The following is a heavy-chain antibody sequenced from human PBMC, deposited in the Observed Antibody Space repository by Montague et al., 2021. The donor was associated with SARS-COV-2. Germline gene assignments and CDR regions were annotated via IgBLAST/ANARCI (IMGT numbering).Heavy chain of an antibody. CDR3: ARDPLGYCSSTSCNVG. J-gene: IGHJ4*02. CDR2: IYSSGST. V-gene: IGHV4-39*02. Sequence: SETLSLTCTVSGGSISSSSYYWGWIRQPAGKGLEWIGSIYSSGSTYYNPSLKSRVTISVDTSKNQFSLKLSSVTAADTAVYYCARDPLGYCSSTSCNVGWGQGTMVTVSS. D-gene: IGHD2-2*01. CDR1: GGSISSSSYY.